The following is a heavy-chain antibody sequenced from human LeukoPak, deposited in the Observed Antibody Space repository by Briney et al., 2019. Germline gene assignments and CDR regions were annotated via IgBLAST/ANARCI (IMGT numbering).Heavy chain of an antibody. CDR2: IIPIFGTA. V-gene: IGHV1-69*13. CDR1: GGTFSSYA. Sequence: ASVRVSCKASGGTFSSYAISWVRQAPGQGLEWMGGIIPIFGTANYAQKFQGRVTITADESTSTAYMELSSLRSEDTAVYYCARAEGLRLGEFFSWGQGTLVTVSS. D-gene: IGHD3-16*01. CDR3: ARAEGLRLGEFFS. J-gene: IGHJ4*02.